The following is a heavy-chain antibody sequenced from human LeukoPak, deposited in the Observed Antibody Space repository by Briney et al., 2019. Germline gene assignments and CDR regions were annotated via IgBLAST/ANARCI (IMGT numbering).Heavy chain of an antibody. D-gene: IGHD5-18*01. J-gene: IGHJ4*02. Sequence: ASVKVSCKASGYTFTSYYMHWVRQAPGQGLEWMGLIITSAGSTTYAQNFQGRVTLTRDTSTSTVYMEMSSLRSEDTAVYYCARVEGLTATVTDWGQGTLVAVSS. CDR1: GYTFTSYY. CDR3: ARVEGLTATVTD. CDR2: IITSAGST. V-gene: IGHV1-46*01.